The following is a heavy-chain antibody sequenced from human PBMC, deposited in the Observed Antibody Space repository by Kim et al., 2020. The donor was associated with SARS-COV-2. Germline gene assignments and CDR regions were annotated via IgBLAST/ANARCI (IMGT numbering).Heavy chain of an antibody. J-gene: IGHJ4*02. CDR3: ARDRSSWGIDY. V-gene: IGHV4-34*01. Sequence: NYNPSLKSRVTISVDTYKNQFSLKLSSVTAADTAVYYCARDRSSWGIDYWGQGTLVTVSS. D-gene: IGHD6-13*01.